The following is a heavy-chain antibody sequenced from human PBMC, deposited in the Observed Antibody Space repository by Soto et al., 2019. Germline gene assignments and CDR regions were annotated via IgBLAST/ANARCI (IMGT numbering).Heavy chain of an antibody. D-gene: IGHD3-22*01. CDR3: ARGPPHYYLASPDY. J-gene: IGHJ4*02. V-gene: IGHV1-69*12. Sequence: QVQLVQSGAEVKKPGSSVKVSCKASGGTFSSYTIGWVRQAPGRGLEWMGGIIPIFGTANYAQKFQGRVTITADESTSTAYMELSSLRSEDTAVYYCARGPPHYYLASPDYWGQGTLVTVSS. CDR2: IIPIFGTA. CDR1: GGTFSSYT.